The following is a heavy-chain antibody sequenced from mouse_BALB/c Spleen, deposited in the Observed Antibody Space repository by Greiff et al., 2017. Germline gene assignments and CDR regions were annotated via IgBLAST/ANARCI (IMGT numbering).Heavy chain of an antibody. J-gene: IGHJ4*01. CDR1: GFTFSSYG. CDR2: IRNKANGYTT. CDR3: ARDLDY. Sequence: EVHLVESGGDLVKPGGSLKLSCAASGFTFSSYGMSWVRQPPGKALEWLGFIRNKANGYTTEYSASVKGRFTISRDNSQSILYLQMNTLRAEDSATYYCARDLDYWGQGTSVTVSS. V-gene: IGHV7-3*02.